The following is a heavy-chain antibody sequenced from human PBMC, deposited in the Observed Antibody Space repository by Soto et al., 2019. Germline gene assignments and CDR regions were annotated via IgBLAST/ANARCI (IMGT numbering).Heavy chain of an antibody. V-gene: IGHV3-30*18. Sequence: GGSLRLSCAASGFTFSSHGMHWVRQAPGKGLEWVAVISYDGSNKYYADSVKGRFTISRDNSKNTLYLQMNSLRAEDTAVYYCAKDLSSGPDYWGQGTLVTVSS. CDR2: ISYDGSNK. D-gene: IGHD6-19*01. J-gene: IGHJ4*02. CDR1: GFTFSSHG. CDR3: AKDLSSGPDY.